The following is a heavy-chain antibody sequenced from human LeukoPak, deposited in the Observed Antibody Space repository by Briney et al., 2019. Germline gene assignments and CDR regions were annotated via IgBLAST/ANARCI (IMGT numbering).Heavy chain of an antibody. CDR2: ISGHTGNT. D-gene: IGHD1-26*01. CDR3: ARAYSAIYWADY. CDR1: GYTFTSQG. Sequence: ASVKVSCKASGYTFTSQGISWVRQAPGQGLEWMGWISGHTGNTEYAQKFQGRVTMTTDTSTSTAYMELGSLTSDDTAVYFCARAYSAIYWADYWGQGTLVTVSS. V-gene: IGHV1-18*01. J-gene: IGHJ4*02.